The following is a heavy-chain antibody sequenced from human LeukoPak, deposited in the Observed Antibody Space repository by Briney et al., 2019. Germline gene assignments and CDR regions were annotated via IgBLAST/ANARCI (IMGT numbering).Heavy chain of an antibody. J-gene: IGHJ4*02. CDR3: AREYCSSTSCYSRHFDY. D-gene: IGHD2-2*01. CDR1: GGSISSGGYY. V-gene: IGHV4-31*03. CDR2: IYYSGST. Sequence: PSETLSLTCTVSGGSISSGGYYWSWIRQHPGKGLEWIGYIYYSGSTYYNPSLKSRVTISVDTSKNQFSLKLSSVTAADTAVYYCAREYCSSTSCYSRHFDYWGQGTLVTVSS.